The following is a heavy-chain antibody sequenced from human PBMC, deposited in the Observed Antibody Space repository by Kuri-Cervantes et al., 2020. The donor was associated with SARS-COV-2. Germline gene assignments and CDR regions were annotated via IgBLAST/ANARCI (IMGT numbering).Heavy chain of an antibody. D-gene: IGHD6-13*01. Sequence: GGSLRLSCSASGFTFSSYAMHWVRQAPGKGLEYVSAISSNGGSTYYADSVKGRFTISRDNSKNTLYLQMSSLTAEDTAVYYCVKGSSSWYDFWFDPWGQGTLVTVSS. CDR3: VKGSSSWYDFWFDP. J-gene: IGHJ5*02. CDR2: ISSNGGST. CDR1: GFTFSSYA. V-gene: IGHV3-64D*08.